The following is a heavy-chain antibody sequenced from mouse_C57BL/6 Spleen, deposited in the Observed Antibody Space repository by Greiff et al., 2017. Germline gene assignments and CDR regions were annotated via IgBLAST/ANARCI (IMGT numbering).Heavy chain of an antibody. J-gene: IGHJ4*01. CDR1: GYAFTNYL. D-gene: IGHD2-4*01. CDR3: ARGGLPCYYAMDG. Sequence: VQLQESGAELVRPGTSVKMSCKASGYAFTNYLIEWVKQRPGQGLEWIGGIYPGGGDTNYNEKFKGKATLTADKSSSTAYMQLSSLTSEDSAVYFCARGGLPCYYAMDGWGQGTTVTVSS. CDR2: IYPGGGDT. V-gene: IGHV1-54*01.